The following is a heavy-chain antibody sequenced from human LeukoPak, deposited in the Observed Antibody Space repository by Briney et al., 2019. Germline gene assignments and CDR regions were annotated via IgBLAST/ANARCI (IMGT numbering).Heavy chain of an antibody. CDR3: AKDFLLWFGSDAFDI. V-gene: IGHV3-30*18. J-gene: IGHJ3*02. CDR2: ISYDGSNK. Sequence: GGSLRLSCAASGFTFSSYGMHWVRQAPGKGLEWGAVISYDGSNKYYADSVKGRFTISRDNSKNTLYLQMNSLRAEDTAVYYCAKDFLLWFGSDAFDIWGQGTMVTVSS. CDR1: GFTFSSYG. D-gene: IGHD3-10*01.